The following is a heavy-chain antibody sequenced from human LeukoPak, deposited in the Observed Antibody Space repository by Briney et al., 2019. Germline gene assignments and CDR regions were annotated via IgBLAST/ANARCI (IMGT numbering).Heavy chain of an antibody. Sequence: SETLSLTCAVYGGSFSGYYWSWIRQPPGKGLEWIGEINHSGSTNYNPSLKSRVTISVDTSKNQFSLKLSSVTAADAAVYYCARLPFYDSSGYDYSTAAFDIWGQGTMVTVSS. CDR3: ARLPFYDSSGYDYSTAAFDI. D-gene: IGHD3-22*01. V-gene: IGHV4-34*01. CDR1: GGSFSGYY. J-gene: IGHJ3*02. CDR2: INHSGST.